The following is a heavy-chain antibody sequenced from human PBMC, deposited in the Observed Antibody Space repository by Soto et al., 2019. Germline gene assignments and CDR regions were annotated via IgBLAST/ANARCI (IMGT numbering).Heavy chain of an antibody. CDR3: TTSILTGYFRWSIFDY. V-gene: IGHV3-15*07. CDR1: GFTFSNAW. J-gene: IGHJ4*02. D-gene: IGHD3-9*01. CDR2: IKSKTDGGTT. Sequence: GLMRVSCAAAGFTFSNAWMNWVRQAPGKGLEWVARIKSKTDGGTTDYAAPVKGRFTISRDDSKNTLFLQMNSLKTEDTAVYYCTTSILTGYFRWSIFDYWGQGNLVTVSS.